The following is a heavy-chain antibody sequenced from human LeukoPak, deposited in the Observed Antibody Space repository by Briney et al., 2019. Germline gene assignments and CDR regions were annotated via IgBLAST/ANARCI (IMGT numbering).Heavy chain of an antibody. CDR1: GGSISSYY. Sequence: SETLSLTCTVSGGSISSYYWSWIRQPPGKGLEWIGEINHSGSTNYNPSLKSRVTISVDTSKNQFSLKLSSVTAADTAVYYCARGDSGGSGSYYSDYWGQGTLVTVSS. V-gene: IGHV4-34*01. CDR3: ARGDSGGSGSYYSDY. D-gene: IGHD3-10*01. J-gene: IGHJ4*02. CDR2: INHSGST.